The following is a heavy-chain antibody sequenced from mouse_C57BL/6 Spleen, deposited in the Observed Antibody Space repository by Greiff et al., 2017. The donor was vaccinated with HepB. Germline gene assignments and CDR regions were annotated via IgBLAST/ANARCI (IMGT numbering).Heavy chain of an antibody. Sequence: VQLQQPGAELVRPGSSVKLSCKASGYTFTSYWMHWVKQRPIQGLEWIGNIDPSDSETHYNQKFKDKATLTVDKSSSTAYMQLSSLTSEDSAVYYCARDLITTDYFDYWGQGTTLTVSS. J-gene: IGHJ2*01. D-gene: IGHD1-1*01. CDR3: ARDLITTDYFDY. CDR2: IDPSDSET. V-gene: IGHV1-52*01. CDR1: GYTFTSYW.